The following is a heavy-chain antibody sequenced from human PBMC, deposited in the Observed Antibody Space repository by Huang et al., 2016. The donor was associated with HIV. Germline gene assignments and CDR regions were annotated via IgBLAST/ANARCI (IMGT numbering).Heavy chain of an antibody. CDR2: MKPNSGNT. J-gene: IGHJ3*02. D-gene: IGHD3-22*01. CDR3: ARGLYYYDSSGYTHDAFDI. Sequence: QVQLVQSGAEVKKPGASVKVSCKASGYTFTSYDINWVRQATGQGLEWMGWMKPNSGNTGYAQKFQGRVTMTRNTSISTAYMELSSLRSEDTAVYYCARGLYYYDSSGYTHDAFDIWGQGTMVTVSS. V-gene: IGHV1-8*01. CDR1: GYTFTSYD.